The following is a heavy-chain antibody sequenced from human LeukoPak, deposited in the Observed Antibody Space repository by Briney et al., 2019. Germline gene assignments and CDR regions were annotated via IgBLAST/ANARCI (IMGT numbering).Heavy chain of an antibody. CDR1: GGSISSGSYY. V-gene: IGHV4-61*02. J-gene: IGHJ3*02. CDR2: IYTSGST. Sequence: SETLSLTCTVSGGSISSGSYYWSWIRQPAGKGLEWIGRIYTSGSTNYNPSLKSRVTISVDTSKNQFSLKLSSVTAADTAVYYCASSIIVGETNAYDAFDIWGQGTMVTVSS. CDR3: ASSIIVGETNAYDAFDI. D-gene: IGHD1-26*01.